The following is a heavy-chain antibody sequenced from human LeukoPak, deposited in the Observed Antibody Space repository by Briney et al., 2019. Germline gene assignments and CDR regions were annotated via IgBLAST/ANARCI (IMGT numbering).Heavy chain of an antibody. Sequence: ASVKVSCKVSGYTLTELSMHWVRQAPGKGLEWMGGFDPEDGETIYAQKFQGRVSMTEDTSTDTAYMELSSLRSEDTAVYYCATCTTVADYYYGMDVWGQGTTVTVSS. CDR3: ATCTTVADYYYGMDV. V-gene: IGHV1-24*01. D-gene: IGHD4-11*01. J-gene: IGHJ6*02. CDR1: GYTLTELS. CDR2: FDPEDGET.